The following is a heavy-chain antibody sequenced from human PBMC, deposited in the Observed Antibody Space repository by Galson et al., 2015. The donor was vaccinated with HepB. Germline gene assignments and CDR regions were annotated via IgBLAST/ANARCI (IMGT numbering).Heavy chain of an antibody. CDR3: ARDRYYGSGSPAYYYYYYGMDV. D-gene: IGHD3-10*01. CDR1: GFTFSSYG. V-gene: IGHV3-33*01. J-gene: IGHJ6*02. CDR2: IWYDGSNK. Sequence: SLRLSCAASGFTFSSYGMHWVRQAPGKGLEWVAVIWYDGSNKYYADSVKGRFAISRDNSKNTLYLQMNSLRAEDTAVYYCARDRYYGSGSPAYYYYYYGMDVWGQGTTVTVSS.